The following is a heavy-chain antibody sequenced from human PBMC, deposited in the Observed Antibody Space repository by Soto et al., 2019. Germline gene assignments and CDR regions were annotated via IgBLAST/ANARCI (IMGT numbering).Heavy chain of an antibody. CDR2: IYHSGST. CDR1: GGSISSSNW. D-gene: IGHD6-19*01. CDR3: ARDQGSGWYRANAFDI. V-gene: IGHV4-4*02. J-gene: IGHJ3*02. Sequence: SETLSLTCAVSGGSISSSNWWSGVRQPPGKGLEWIGEIYHSGSTNYNPSLKSRVTISVDKSKNQFSLKLSSVTAADTAVYYCARDQGSGWYRANAFDIWGQGTMVTVSS.